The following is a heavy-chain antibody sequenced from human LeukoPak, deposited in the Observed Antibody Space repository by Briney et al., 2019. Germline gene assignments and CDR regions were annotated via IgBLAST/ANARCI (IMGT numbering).Heavy chain of an antibody. CDR2: ISHTSDAI. J-gene: IGHJ4*02. D-gene: IGHD3-22*01. CDR3: ARASPSGYDY. V-gene: IGHV3-48*02. Sequence: GGSLRLSCAASGFTFSTYGMNWVRQAPGKGLEWVSYISHTSDAIYYPDSVKGRFTISRNNAKNSLYLQMNSLRDEDTAVYYCARASPSGYDYWGQGTLVTVSS. CDR1: GFTFSTYG.